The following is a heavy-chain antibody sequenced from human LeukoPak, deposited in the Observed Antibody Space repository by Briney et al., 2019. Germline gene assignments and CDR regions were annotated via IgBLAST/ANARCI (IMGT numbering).Heavy chain of an antibody. Sequence: SETLYLTCTVSGGSISSGDYYWSWIRQPPGKGLEWIGYIYYSGSTYYNPSLKSRVTISVDTSKNHFSLKLSSVTAADTAVYYCARDSSGWPRDAFDIWGQGTMVTVSS. V-gene: IGHV4-30-4*08. CDR2: IYYSGST. CDR3: ARDSSGWPRDAFDI. D-gene: IGHD6-19*01. CDR1: GGSISSGDYY. J-gene: IGHJ3*02.